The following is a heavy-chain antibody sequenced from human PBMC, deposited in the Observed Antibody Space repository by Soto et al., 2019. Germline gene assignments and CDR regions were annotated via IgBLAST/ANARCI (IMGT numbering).Heavy chain of an antibody. Sequence: EVQLVESGGGLVQPGGSLRLSCAASGFTFSSYEMNWVRQAPGKGLEWVSYISHSGSTTSYADSVMGRFTIYRDDAKNSLYLQMHSLRAADTAIYFCARALVGSYYYYYHLDVWGQGTTVTVSS. J-gene: IGHJ6*02. CDR1: GFTFSSYE. CDR2: ISHSGSTT. D-gene: IGHD3-9*01. CDR3: ARALVGSYYYYYHLDV. V-gene: IGHV3-48*03.